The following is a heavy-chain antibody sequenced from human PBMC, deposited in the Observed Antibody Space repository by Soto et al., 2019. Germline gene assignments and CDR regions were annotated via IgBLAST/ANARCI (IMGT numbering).Heavy chain of an antibody. V-gene: IGHV3-30-3*01. CDR3: ARVGDVDTAMVSLGTNFDY. CDR1: GFTFSSYA. J-gene: IGHJ4*02. D-gene: IGHD5-18*01. CDR2: ISYDGSNK. Sequence: QVQLVESGGGVVQPGRSLRLSCAASGFTFSSYAMHWVRQAPGKGLEWVAVISYDGSNKYYADSVKGRFTISRDNSKNTLYLQMNSLRAEDTAVYYCARVGDVDTAMVSLGTNFDYWGQGTLVTVSS.